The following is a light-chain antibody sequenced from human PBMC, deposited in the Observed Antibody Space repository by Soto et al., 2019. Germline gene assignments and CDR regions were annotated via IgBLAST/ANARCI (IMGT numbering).Light chain of an antibody. CDR3: SSYTSSSTL. V-gene: IGLV2-14*01. CDR2: EVS. Sequence: SALTQPASVSGSPGQSITISCTGTSSDVGSYNYVSWYQQHSGKAPKLMIYEVSDRPSGISSRFSGSKSGNTASLTISGLQTEDEADYYCSSYTSSSTLFGTGTKV. J-gene: IGLJ1*01. CDR1: SSDVGSYNY.